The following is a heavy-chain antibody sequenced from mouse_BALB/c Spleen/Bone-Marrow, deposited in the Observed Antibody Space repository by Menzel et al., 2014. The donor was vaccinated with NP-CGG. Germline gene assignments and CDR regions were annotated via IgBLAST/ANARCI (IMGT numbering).Heavy chain of an antibody. CDR2: IDPSDSYT. CDR1: GYTFXSYW. V-gene: IGHV1-69*02. CDR3: ARTYYDYDWFAY. Sequence: QVQLQQSGVEFVKPGASVKLSCKASGYTFXSYWMHWVKQRPGQGLEWIGEIDPSDSYTMYNQNFKGKATLTVDKSSSTAYMQLSSLTSEDSAVYYCARTYYDYDWFAYWGQGTLVTVSA. D-gene: IGHD2-4*01. J-gene: IGHJ3*01.